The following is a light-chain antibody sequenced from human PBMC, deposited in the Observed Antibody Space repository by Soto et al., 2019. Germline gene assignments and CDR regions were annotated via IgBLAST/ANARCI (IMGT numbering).Light chain of an antibody. CDR2: RND. CDR1: SSNIGRNT. J-gene: IGLJ2*01. V-gene: IGLV1-44*01. CDR3: AAWDDSLNILV. Sequence: QSVLTQPPSASGTPGQRVTISRSGHSSNIGRNTVDWYQHLPGTAYKLLIYRNDQWPSGVPDRFSGSKSGISASLTISGLQSEDESSYECAAWDDSLNILVFGVASKPTVL.